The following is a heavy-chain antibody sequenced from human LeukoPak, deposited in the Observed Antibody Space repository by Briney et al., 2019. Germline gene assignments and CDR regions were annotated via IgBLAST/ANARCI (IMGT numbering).Heavy chain of an antibody. J-gene: IGHJ5*02. CDR2: VNHGGST. V-gene: IGHV4-34*01. CDR3: ARTHPHSGSCYAGGFDP. Sequence: SETLSLTCDVYGGSFSGYCWSWIRQPPGKGLEWIGEVNHGGSTNYNPSLKSRVTISLDTSKNQFSLKLSSVTAADTAVYYCARTHPHSGSCYAGGFDPWGQGTLVTVSS. CDR1: GGSFSGYC. D-gene: IGHD6-13*01.